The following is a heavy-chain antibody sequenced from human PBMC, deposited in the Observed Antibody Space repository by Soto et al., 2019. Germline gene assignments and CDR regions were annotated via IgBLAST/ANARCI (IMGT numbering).Heavy chain of an antibody. D-gene: IGHD3-9*01. CDR1: GGTFSSYT. Sequence: QVQLVQSGAEVEKPGSSVKVSCKASGGTFSSYTISWVRQAPGQGLEWMGRIIPILGIANYAQKFQGRVTITADKSTSTAYMELSSLRSEDTAVYYCASLDYDILASDYWGQGTLVTVSS. J-gene: IGHJ4*02. CDR3: ASLDYDILASDY. CDR2: IIPILGIA. V-gene: IGHV1-69*02.